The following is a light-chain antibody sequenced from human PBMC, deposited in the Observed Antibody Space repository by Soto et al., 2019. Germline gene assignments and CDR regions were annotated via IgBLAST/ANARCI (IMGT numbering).Light chain of an antibody. J-gene: IGKJ2*01. V-gene: IGKV3-20*01. Sequence: EIGLTQSPGTLSFSPGERATLSCRASQSVSSTYLAWYQQKPGQAPRLLIYGASSRATGIPDRFSGIGSGTHLTITISRLEPEDLAVYYCQQYSYTQYTFGQGTKLEIK. CDR2: GAS. CDR3: QQYSYTQYT. CDR1: QSVSSTY.